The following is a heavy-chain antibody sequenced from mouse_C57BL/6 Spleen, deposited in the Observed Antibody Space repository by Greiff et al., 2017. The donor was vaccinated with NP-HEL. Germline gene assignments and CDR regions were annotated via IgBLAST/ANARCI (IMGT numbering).Heavy chain of an antibody. Sequence: EVQLQQSGPGLVKPSQSLSLTCTVTGYSITSGYGWNWIRQFPGNKLEWMGNISYSGSTNYNPSLKSRISITRDTSKNQFFLQLNSVTTEDTATYYCARTARIKYWGQGATLTVSS. CDR3: ARTARIKY. CDR1: GYSITSGYG. CDR2: ISYSGST. J-gene: IGHJ2*01. V-gene: IGHV3-2*02. D-gene: IGHD1-2*01.